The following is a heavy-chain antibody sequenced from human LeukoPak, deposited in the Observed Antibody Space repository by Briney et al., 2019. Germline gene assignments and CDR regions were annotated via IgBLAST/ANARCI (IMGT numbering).Heavy chain of an antibody. Sequence: ASVKVSCKASGYTFTDYYLHWVRQAPGQGLEWMGWINPNNGVTNSTQKFQGRVTMTSDASISTAYMVLNTLTSDDTAVYYCAIRRSGLYSSGWYAVGYWGQGTLVTVSS. J-gene: IGHJ4*02. D-gene: IGHD6-19*01. CDR1: GYTFTDYY. CDR3: AIRRSGLYSSGWYAVGY. V-gene: IGHV1-2*02. CDR2: INPNNGVT.